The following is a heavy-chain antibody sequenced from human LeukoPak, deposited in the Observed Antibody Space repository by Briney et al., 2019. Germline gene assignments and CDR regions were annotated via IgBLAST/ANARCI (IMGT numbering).Heavy chain of an antibody. CDR1: GYTFTSYD. CDR2: MNPNSGNT. J-gene: IGHJ5*02. V-gene: IGHV1-8*01. Sequence: GASVKVSCKASGYTFTSYDLNWVRQATGQGLEWMGWMNPNSGNTGYAQKFQGRVTMTRNTSISTAYMELSSLRSEDTAVYYCARERKVTNNWFDPWGQEPWSPSPQ. CDR3: ARERKVTNNWFDP. D-gene: IGHD4-17*01.